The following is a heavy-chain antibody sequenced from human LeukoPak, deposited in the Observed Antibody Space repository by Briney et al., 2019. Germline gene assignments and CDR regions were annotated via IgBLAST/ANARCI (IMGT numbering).Heavy chain of an antibody. D-gene: IGHD2-2*01. CDR2: ISSSGSTI. Sequence: PGGSLRLSCAASGFTFSSYEMNWVRQDPGKGLEWVSYISSSGSTIYYADSVKGRFTISRDNAKNSLYLQMNTLRAEDTAVYYCARVIGYCSGTSCYYWFDPWGQGTLVTVSS. CDR3: ARVIGYCSGTSCYYWFDP. V-gene: IGHV3-48*03. CDR1: GFTFSSYE. J-gene: IGHJ5*02.